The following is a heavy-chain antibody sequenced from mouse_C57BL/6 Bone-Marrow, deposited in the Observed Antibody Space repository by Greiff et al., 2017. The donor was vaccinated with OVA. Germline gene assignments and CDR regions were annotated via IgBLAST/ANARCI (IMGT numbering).Heavy chain of an antibody. CDR1: GYTFTDYN. Sequence: EVQLQQSGPELVKPGASVKIPCKASGYTFTDYNMDWVKQSHGKSLEWIGDINPNNGGTIYNQKFKGKATLTVDKSSSTAYMELRSLTSEDTAVYYCARKGKLYGSWYFDVWGTGTTVTVSS. D-gene: IGHD1-1*01. CDR3: ARKGKLYGSWYFDV. CDR2: INPNNGGT. J-gene: IGHJ1*03. V-gene: IGHV1-18*01.